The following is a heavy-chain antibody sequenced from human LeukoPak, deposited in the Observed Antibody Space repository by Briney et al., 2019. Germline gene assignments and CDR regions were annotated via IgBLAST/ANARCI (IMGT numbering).Heavy chain of an antibody. V-gene: IGHV4-34*01. J-gene: IGHJ4*02. CDR3: ARVGGYYDFWSGYYRVPYYFVY. D-gene: IGHD3-3*01. CDR2: INHSGST. Sequence: NPSETLSLTCAVYGGSFSGYYWSWIRQPPGKGLEWMGEINHSGSTNDKPSLKSRVTISVDTSKNQYSLKLSSVTAADTAVYYCARVGGYYDFWSGYYRVPYYFVYWGQGTLVSVSS. CDR1: GGSFSGYY.